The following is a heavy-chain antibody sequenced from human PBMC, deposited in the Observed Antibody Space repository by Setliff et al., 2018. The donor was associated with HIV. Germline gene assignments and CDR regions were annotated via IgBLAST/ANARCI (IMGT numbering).Heavy chain of an antibody. CDR3: ARGSPIVWFGEFLYPEIDY. D-gene: IGHD3-10*01. V-gene: IGHV1-69*13. J-gene: IGHJ4*02. CDR2: IIPKSNTP. Sequence: GASVKVSCKASGDTFSTFAIIWVRQAPGQGLEWMGGIIPKSNTPDYAQIFKGRLTITADESTSTAHMELVGLTSEDTAVYYCARGSPIVWFGEFLYPEIDYGGQGSLVTVSS. CDR1: GDTFSTFA.